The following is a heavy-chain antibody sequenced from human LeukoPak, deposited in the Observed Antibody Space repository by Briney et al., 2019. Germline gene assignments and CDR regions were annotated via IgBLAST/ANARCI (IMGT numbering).Heavy chain of an antibody. CDR3: ARDYGDYVHNWFDP. Sequence: ASVKVSCKASGYTFTSYGISWVRQAPGQGLEWMGWISAYNGNTNYAQKLQGRVTMTTDTSTSTAYMELRSLRSDDTAVYYCARDYGDYVHNWFDPWGQGTLVTVSS. V-gene: IGHV1-18*01. J-gene: IGHJ5*02. CDR2: ISAYNGNT. D-gene: IGHD4-17*01. CDR1: GYTFTSYG.